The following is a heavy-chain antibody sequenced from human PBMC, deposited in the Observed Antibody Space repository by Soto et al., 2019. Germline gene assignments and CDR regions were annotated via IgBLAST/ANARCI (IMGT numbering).Heavy chain of an antibody. CDR2: IRSKANSYAT. CDR1: GFTFSGSA. D-gene: IGHD1-26*01. V-gene: IGHV3-73*01. J-gene: IGHJ4*02. CDR3: TRAPSVGAFDY. Sequence: GGSLRLSCAASGFTFSGSAMHWVRQASGKGLEWVGRIRSKANSYATAYAASVKGRFTISRDDSKNTAYLQMNSLKTEDTAVYYCTRAPSVGAFDYWGQGTLVTVSS.